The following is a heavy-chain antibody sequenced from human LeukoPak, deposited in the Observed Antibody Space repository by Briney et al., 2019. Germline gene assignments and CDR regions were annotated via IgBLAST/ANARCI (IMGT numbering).Heavy chain of an antibody. Sequence: GGSLRLSCAASGFTFSSYAMHWVRQAPGKGLEWVAVISYDGSNKYYADSVKGRFTISRDNSKNTLYLQMNSLRAEDTAGYYWGGGGRYCSCTRWYQPFDPWGQGTLVTVSS. V-gene: IGHV3-30*04. CDR3: GGGGRYCSCTRWYQPFDP. CDR2: ISYDGSNK. CDR1: GFTFSSYA. J-gene: IGHJ5*02. D-gene: IGHD2-2*01.